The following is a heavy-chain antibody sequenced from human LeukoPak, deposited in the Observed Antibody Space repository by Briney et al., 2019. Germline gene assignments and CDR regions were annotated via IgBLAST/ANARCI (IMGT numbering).Heavy chain of an antibody. CDR3: ARDGVVVPAATIFDY. V-gene: IGHV3-21*01. Sequence: GGSLRLSCAASGFTFSSYSMNWVRQAPGKGLEWLSSISSSSSYIYYADSVKGRFTISRDNAKNSLYLQMNSLGAEDTAVYYCARDGVVVPAATIFDYWGQGTLVTVSS. J-gene: IGHJ4*02. CDR2: ISSSSSYI. D-gene: IGHD2-2*01. CDR1: GFTFSSYS.